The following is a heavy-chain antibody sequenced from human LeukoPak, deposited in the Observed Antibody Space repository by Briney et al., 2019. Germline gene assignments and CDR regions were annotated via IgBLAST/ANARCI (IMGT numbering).Heavy chain of an antibody. CDR2: IKQDGSEK. CDR3: ARRRRIWFGELYFDY. Sequence: GGSLRLSCAASGFTFSSYWMSWVRQAPGKGLEWVANIKQDGSEKYYVDSVKGRFTISRDNAKNSLYLQMNSLRAEDTAVYYCARRRRIWFGELYFDYWGQGTLVTVSS. D-gene: IGHD3-10*01. J-gene: IGHJ4*02. V-gene: IGHV3-7*01. CDR1: GFTFSSYW.